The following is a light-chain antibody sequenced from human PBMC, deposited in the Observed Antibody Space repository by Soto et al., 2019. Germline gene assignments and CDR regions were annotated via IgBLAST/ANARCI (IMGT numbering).Light chain of an antibody. V-gene: IGKV1-5*03. CDR1: QSISSL. CDR2: KAS. J-gene: IGKJ1*01. CDR3: HQYYSFPRT. Sequence: DIQMTQSPSTLSASVVDRVTITCLASQSISSLLAWYQQKPGKAPKFLIYKASSLQSGVPSRFSGSGSGTEFTLTITSLQPDDFATYYCHQYYSFPRTFGQGTKVDIK.